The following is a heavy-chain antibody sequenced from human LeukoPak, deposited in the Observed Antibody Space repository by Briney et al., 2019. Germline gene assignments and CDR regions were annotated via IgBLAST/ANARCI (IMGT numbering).Heavy chain of an antibody. CDR1: GGTFSSYA. J-gene: IGHJ4*02. Sequence: GASVKVSCKASGGTFSSYAISWVRQAPGQGLEWMGGIIPIFGTASYAQKFQGRVTNTTDESTSTAYMELSSLRSEDTAVYYCARVILYGDPTRGYFDYWGQGTLVTVSS. V-gene: IGHV1-69*05. CDR3: ARVILYGDPTRGYFDY. D-gene: IGHD4-17*01. CDR2: IIPIFGTA.